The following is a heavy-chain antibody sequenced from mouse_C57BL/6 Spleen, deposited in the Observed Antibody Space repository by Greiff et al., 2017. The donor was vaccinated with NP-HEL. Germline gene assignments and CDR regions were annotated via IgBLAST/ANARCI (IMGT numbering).Heavy chain of an antibody. CDR1: GYTFTNYW. V-gene: IGHV1-63*01. D-gene: IGHD1-1*01. CDR3: AREGDYYGSSYRRYFDV. J-gene: IGHJ1*03. CDR2: IYPGGGYT. Sequence: VQLQQSGAELVRPGTSVKMSCKASGYTFTNYWIGWAKQRPGHGLEWIGDIYPGGGYTNYNEKFKGKATLTPDKSSSTAYMQFSSLTSEDAAIYYCAREGDYYGSSYRRYFDVWGTGTTVTVSS.